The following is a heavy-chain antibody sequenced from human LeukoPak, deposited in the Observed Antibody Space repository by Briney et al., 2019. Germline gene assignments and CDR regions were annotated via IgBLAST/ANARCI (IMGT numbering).Heavy chain of an antibody. CDR1: GGSISSGDYY. CDR3: ARYCGGDCYHYFDY. J-gene: IGHJ4*02. D-gene: IGHD2-21*01. Sequence: SQTLSLTCTVSGGSISSGDYYWSWIRQPPGKGLEWIGYIYYSGSTYYNPSLKSRVTISVDTSKNQFSLKLSSVTAADTAVYYCARYCGGDCYHYFDYWGQETLVTVSS. CDR2: IYYSGST. V-gene: IGHV4-30-4*08.